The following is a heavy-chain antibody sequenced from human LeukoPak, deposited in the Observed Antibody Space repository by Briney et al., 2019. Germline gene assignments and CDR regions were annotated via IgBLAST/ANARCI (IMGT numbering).Heavy chain of an antibody. D-gene: IGHD5-12*01. CDR3: AKGWIARLDY. V-gene: IGHV3-30*18. CDR1: GLTFSSYG. J-gene: IGHJ4*02. CDR2: ISYDGSNK. Sequence: GGSLRLSCAASGLTFSSYGMHWVRQAPGKGLEWVAVISYDGSNKYYADSVKGRFTISRDNSKNTLYLQMNSLRAEDTAVYYCAKGWIARLDYWGQGTLVTVSS.